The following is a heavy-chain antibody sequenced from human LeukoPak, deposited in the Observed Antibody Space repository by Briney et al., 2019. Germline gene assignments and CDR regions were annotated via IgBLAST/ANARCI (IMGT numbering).Heavy chain of an antibody. V-gene: IGHV3-23*01. Sequence: GGSLRLSCAASGFTFRNCAMSWVRQAPGKGLEWVSGISGTGYNTYYADSVKGRFTISRDNSKNTLYLQMNSLGAEDTAVYYCAALRGYSYGGYFDYWGQGTLVTVSS. CDR3: AALRGYSYGGYFDY. J-gene: IGHJ4*02. CDR1: GFTFRNCA. D-gene: IGHD5-18*01. CDR2: ISGTGYNT.